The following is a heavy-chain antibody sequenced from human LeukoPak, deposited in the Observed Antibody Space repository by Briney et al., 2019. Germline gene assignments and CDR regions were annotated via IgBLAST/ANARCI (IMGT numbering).Heavy chain of an antibody. CDR3: AKDYQGFIAAAGHYYYYMDV. Sequence: GGSLRLSCAASGFTFSSYAMHWVRQAPGKGLEWVAVIWYGGSNKYYADSVKGRFTISRDNSKNTLYLQMNSLRAEDTAVYYCAKDYQGFIAAAGHYYYYMDVWGKGTTVTVSS. D-gene: IGHD6-13*01. V-gene: IGHV3-30*02. J-gene: IGHJ6*03. CDR1: GFTFSSYA. CDR2: IWYGGSNK.